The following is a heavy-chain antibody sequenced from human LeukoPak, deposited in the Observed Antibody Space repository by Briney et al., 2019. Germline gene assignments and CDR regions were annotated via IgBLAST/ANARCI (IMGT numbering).Heavy chain of an antibody. V-gene: IGHV3-74*01. CDR1: GNYW. CDR2: INGDGSWT. J-gene: IGHJ4*02. CDR3: AKWKYSNSGIDDY. Sequence: GGSLRLSCAASGNYWMHWVRQAPGKGLVWVSHINGDGSWTTYADSVKGRFTISRDNSKNMLYLQMNSLRAEDTTVYYCAKWKYSNSGIDDYWGQGTLVTVSS. D-gene: IGHD6-6*01.